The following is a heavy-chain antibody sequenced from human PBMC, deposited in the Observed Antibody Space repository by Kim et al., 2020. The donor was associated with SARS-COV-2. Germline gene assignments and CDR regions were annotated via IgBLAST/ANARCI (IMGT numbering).Heavy chain of an antibody. D-gene: IGHD3-22*01. J-gene: IGHJ6*02. CDR1: GGSISSYY. Sequence: SETLSLTCTVSGGSISSYYWSWIRQPPGKGLEWIGYIYYSGSTNYNPSLKSRVTISVDTSKNQFSLKLSSVTAADTAVYYCARGSLNDYYDSSGYYPGKYYYYGMDVWGQGTTVTVSS. CDR2: IYYSGST. CDR3: ARGSLNDYYDSSGYYPGKYYYYGMDV. V-gene: IGHV4-59*13.